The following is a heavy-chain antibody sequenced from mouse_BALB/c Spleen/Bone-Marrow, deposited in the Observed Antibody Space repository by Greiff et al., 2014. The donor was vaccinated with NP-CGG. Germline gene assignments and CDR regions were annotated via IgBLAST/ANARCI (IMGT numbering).Heavy chain of an antibody. D-gene: IGHD3-2*01. CDR2: IYPGDGDT. CDR3: ARSGGVGQLGLPFDY. V-gene: IGHV1-82*01. CDR1: GYAFSSSW. J-gene: IGHJ2*01. Sequence: VQLQQSGPELVKPGASVKISCKASGYAFSSSWMNWVKQRPGQGLEWIGRIYPGDGDTNYNGKFKGKATLTADKSSSTAYMQLSSLTSVDSAVYFCARSGGVGQLGLPFDYWGKGTTLTVSS.